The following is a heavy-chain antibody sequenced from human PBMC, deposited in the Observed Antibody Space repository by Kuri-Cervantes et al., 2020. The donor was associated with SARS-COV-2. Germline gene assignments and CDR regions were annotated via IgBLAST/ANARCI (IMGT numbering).Heavy chain of an antibody. CDR1: GFTFSSYA. D-gene: IGHD3-10*01. V-gene: IGHV3-23*01. CDR2: ISGSGGST. J-gene: IGHJ4*02. Sequence: GGSLRLSCAASGFTFSSYAMSWVRQAPGKGLEWVSAISGSGGSTYYADSVKGRFTISRDNSKNTLCLQMNSLRAEDTAVYYCAKTTMVQGVIISGWIDYWGQGTLVTVSS. CDR3: AKTTMVQGVIISGWIDY.